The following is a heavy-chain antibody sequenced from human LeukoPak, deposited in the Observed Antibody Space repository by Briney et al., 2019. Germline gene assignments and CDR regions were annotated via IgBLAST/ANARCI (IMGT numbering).Heavy chain of an antibody. CDR1: GFTFSSYS. Sequence: GGSLRLSCAASGFTFSSYSMNWVRQAPEKGLEWVSSISSSSSYIYYADSVKGRFTISRDNAKNSLYLQMNSLRAEDTAVYYCARDEYSSSYPDYYYYMDVWGKGTTVTVSS. CDR3: ARDEYSSSYPDYYYYMDV. CDR2: ISSSSSYI. D-gene: IGHD6-6*01. V-gene: IGHV3-21*01. J-gene: IGHJ6*03.